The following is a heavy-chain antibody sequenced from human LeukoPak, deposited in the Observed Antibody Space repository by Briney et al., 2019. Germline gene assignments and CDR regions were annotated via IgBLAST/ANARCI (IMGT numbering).Heavy chain of an antibody. CDR1: GYTFTGYY. CDR3: TRVYNNYVFDY. V-gene: IGHV1-2*02. J-gene: IGHJ4*02. Sequence: ASVKVSCKASGYTFTGYYMHWVRQAPGQGLEWMGWINPNSGGTDYAQKFQGRVTMTRDTSISTAYMELSRLRSDDTAVYYCTRVYNNYVFDYWGQGTLVTVSS. D-gene: IGHD4-11*01. CDR2: INPNSGGT.